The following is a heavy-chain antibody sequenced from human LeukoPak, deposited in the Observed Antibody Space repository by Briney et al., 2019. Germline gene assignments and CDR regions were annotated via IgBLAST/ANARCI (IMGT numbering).Heavy chain of an antibody. CDR3: ASLHAVAGPRGGVY. CDR2: INHSGST. Sequence: KPSETLSLTCAVHGGSFSGYYWSWIRQPPGKGLEWIGEINHSGSTNYNPSLKSRVTISVDTSKNQFSLKLSSVTAADTAVYYCASLHAVAGPRGGVYWGQGTLVTVSS. CDR1: GGSFSGYY. D-gene: IGHD6-19*01. J-gene: IGHJ4*02. V-gene: IGHV4-34*01.